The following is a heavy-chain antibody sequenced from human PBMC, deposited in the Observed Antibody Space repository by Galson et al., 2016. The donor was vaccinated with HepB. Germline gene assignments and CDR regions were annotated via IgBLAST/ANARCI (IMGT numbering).Heavy chain of an antibody. CDR1: GFTLSSYS. CDR2: ITSRSTAI. Sequence: SLRLSCAASGFTLSSYSMNWVRQSPGKGLEWVSYITSRSTAIYYADSVKGRFTISRDNARNSLYLRMNSLRAEDTAAYYCAREGTGSSSFIYYYYGMDVWGQGTTVTVSS. D-gene: IGHD6-13*01. CDR3: AREGTGSSSFIYYYYGMDV. J-gene: IGHJ6*02. V-gene: IGHV3-48*04.